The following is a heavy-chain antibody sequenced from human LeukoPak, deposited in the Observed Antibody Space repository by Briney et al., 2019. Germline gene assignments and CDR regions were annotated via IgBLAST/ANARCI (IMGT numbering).Heavy chain of an antibody. CDR2: TIPIFGTA. CDR1: GGTFSSYA. V-gene: IGHV1-69*05. J-gene: IGHJ6*03. CDR3: ASRRTSSGGYYYMDV. D-gene: IGHD6-6*01. Sequence: ASVKVSCKASGGTFSSYAISWVRQAPGQGLEWMGGTIPIFGTANYAQKFQGRVTITTDESTSTAYMELGSLRSEDTAVYYCASRRTSSGGYYYMDVWGKGTTVTVSS.